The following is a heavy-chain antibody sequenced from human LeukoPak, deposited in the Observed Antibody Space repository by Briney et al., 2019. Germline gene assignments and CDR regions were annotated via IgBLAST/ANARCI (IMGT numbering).Heavy chain of an antibody. Sequence: PSETLSLTCTVSGGSINTYYWSWIRQPPGKGLEWIGYIYYRGSTNYNPSLKSRVIISLDTSKKQFSLKLSSVTAADTAVYFCARGNDGYSHGYYYYNYYMGVWAKGTTVTVSS. V-gene: IGHV4-59*01. CDR1: GGSINTYY. D-gene: IGHD5-18*01. CDR2: IYYRGST. J-gene: IGHJ6*03. CDR3: ARGNDGYSHGYYYYNYYMGV.